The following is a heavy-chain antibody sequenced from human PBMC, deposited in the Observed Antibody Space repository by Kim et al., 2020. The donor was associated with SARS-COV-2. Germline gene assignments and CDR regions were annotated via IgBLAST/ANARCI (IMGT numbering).Heavy chain of an antibody. CDR2: IYDRGNT. J-gene: IGHJ4*02. CDR1: GDSINSYY. D-gene: IGHD3-22*01. CDR3: ARVSYDGTGFNFDY. V-gene: IGHV4-59*01. Sequence: SETLSLTCTVSGDSINSYYWSWIRQPPGKGLVWIGYIYDRGNTDYNPSLKSRVTISVDTSKNQLSLKLTSVTAADTAVYYCARVSYDGTGFNFDYWGQGTLVTVSS.